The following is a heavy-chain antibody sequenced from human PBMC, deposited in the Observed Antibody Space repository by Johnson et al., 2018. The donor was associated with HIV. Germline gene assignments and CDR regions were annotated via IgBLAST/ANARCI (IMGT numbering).Heavy chain of an antibody. D-gene: IGHD3-22*01. CDR3: ARDYPYDRSPRGAFDI. J-gene: IGHJ3*02. V-gene: IGHV3-20*04. Sequence: VQLVESGGGVVRPGGSLRLSCAASGFIIDDYGMSWVRQAPGKGLEWVSGINWNGGSTGYADSVKGRFTISRDNAKNSLYLQMNSLRAEDTAVYYCARDYPYDRSPRGAFDIWGQGTMVTVSS. CDR1: GFIIDDYG. CDR2: INWNGGST.